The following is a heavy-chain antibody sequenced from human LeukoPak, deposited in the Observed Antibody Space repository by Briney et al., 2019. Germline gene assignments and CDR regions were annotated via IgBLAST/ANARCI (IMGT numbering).Heavy chain of an antibody. J-gene: IGHJ3*02. Sequence: ASVKVSCKASGYTFTSYGISWVRQAPGQGLEWMGWISAYNGNTNYAQKLQGRVTMTTDTSTSTAYMELRSLRSDDTAVYYCARHLGVFGVVIIASVDAFDIWGQGTMVTVSS. D-gene: IGHD3-3*01. CDR1: GYTFTSYG. CDR2: ISAYNGNT. CDR3: ARHLGVFGVVIIASVDAFDI. V-gene: IGHV1-18*01.